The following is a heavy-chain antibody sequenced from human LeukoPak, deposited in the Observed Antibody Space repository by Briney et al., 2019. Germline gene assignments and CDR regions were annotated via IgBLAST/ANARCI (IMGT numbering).Heavy chain of an antibody. CDR2: INPNSGGT. CDR1: GYTFTGYY. J-gene: IGHJ4*02. V-gene: IGHV1-2*06. Sequence: ASVKVSCKASGYTFTGYYMHWVRQAPGQGLEWMGRINPNSGGTNYAQKFQGRVTMTRDTSISTAYMELSRLRSDDTAVYSCATDYGDYNEGDYWGQGTLVTVSS. D-gene: IGHD4-17*01. CDR3: ATDYGDYNEGDY.